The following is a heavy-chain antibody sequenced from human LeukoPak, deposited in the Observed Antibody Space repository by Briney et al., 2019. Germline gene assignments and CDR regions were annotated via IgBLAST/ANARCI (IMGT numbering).Heavy chain of an antibody. CDR2: IRHDGSHK. CDR3: AKAWPDTYYYDSSGYYYLDY. Sequence: GGSLRLSCAASTFTFSNYGMYWVRQAPGKGLEWVAFIRHDGSHKFYADSVRGRFTISRDNSKNTLYLQMNSLRAEDTAVYYCAKAWPDTYYYDSSGYYYLDYWGQGTLVTVSS. CDR1: TFTFSNYG. D-gene: IGHD3-22*01. V-gene: IGHV3-30*02. J-gene: IGHJ4*02.